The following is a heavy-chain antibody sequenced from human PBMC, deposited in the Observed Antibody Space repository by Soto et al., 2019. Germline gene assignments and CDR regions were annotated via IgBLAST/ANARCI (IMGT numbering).Heavy chain of an antibody. D-gene: IGHD5-18*01. CDR2: IRGSGATK. V-gene: IGHV3-48*02. J-gene: IGHJ4*02. Sequence: GGSLRLSCAASGFTFSSHSINWVRQAPGKGLEWVSYIRGSGATKYYADSVKGRFTISRDNARNSLYLQMSSLSDEDTAVYYCARAIRGFSYVVDYWGQGTLVTVSS. CDR3: ARAIRGFSYVVDY. CDR1: GFTFSSHS.